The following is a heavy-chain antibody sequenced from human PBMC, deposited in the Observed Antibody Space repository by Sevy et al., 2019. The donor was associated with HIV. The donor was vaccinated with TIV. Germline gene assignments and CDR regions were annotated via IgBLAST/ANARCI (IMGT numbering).Heavy chain of an antibody. CDR3: ARGSSSGYYLSYFDY. V-gene: IGHV1-69*13. CDR1: GGTFSSYA. Sequence: ASVKVSCKASGGTFSSYAISWVRQAPGQGLEWMGGIIPIFGTANYAQKFRGRVTITADESTSTAYMELSSLRSEDTAVYYCARGSSSGYYLSYFDYWGQGTLVTVSS. CDR2: IIPIFGTA. D-gene: IGHD3-22*01. J-gene: IGHJ4*02.